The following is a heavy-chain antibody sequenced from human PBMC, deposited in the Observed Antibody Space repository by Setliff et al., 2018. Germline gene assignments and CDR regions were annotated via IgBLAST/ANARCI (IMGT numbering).Heavy chain of an antibody. CDR2: ISVNSNYI. V-gene: IGHV3-21*04. Sequence: NPGGSLRLSCVASGFNFHVYTMEWVRQAPGKGLEWVSSISVNSNYIYKADSLKGRFTVFRGNAGNSVHLQMNNLRVDDAAIYYCASPPIRQYNYYMDVWGKGTTVTVSS. CDR1: GFNFHVYT. CDR3: ASPPIRQYNYYMDV. D-gene: IGHD1-20*01. J-gene: IGHJ6*04.